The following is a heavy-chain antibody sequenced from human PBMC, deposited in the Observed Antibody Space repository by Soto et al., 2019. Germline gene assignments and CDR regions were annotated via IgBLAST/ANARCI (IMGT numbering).Heavy chain of an antibody. J-gene: IGHJ2*01. V-gene: IGHV3-23*01. Sequence: EVQLLESGGGLVQPGGSLRLSCTASGFTFISYGMIWVRQAPGKGLEWVSAVSAIGTTTYYADSVMGRFTVSRDNSKNTLYLRMNSLRAEDTALYYCAKTNGGWYFDLWGRGTLVTVSS. D-gene: IGHD3-16*01. CDR3: AKTNGGWYFDL. CDR2: VSAIGTTT. CDR1: GFTFISYG.